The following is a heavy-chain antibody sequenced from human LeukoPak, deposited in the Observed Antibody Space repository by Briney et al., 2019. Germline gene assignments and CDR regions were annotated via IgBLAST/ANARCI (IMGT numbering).Heavy chain of an antibody. CDR1: GFSFSTYA. CDR2: ISGSGTRT. V-gene: IGHV3-23*01. Sequence: GGSLRLSCAASGFSFSTYAMSWVRQAPGKGLEWVSGISGSGTRTYYADSVKGRFTISRDNSKNTLYLQMNSLGADDTAVYYCARGDFDYWGQGTLVTVSS. J-gene: IGHJ4*02. CDR3: ARGDFDY.